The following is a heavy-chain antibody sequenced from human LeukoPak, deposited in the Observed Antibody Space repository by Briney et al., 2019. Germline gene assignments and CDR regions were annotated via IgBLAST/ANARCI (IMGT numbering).Heavy chain of an antibody. D-gene: IGHD3-10*01. CDR1: GFKFSSYS. V-gene: IGHV3-21*04. CDR3: AKDRAFLWFGDL. Sequence: GGSLRLSCAASGFKFSSYSMKWVRQAPGKGLEWVSFISSSSSYIYYADSVKGRFTISRDNAKNTLYLQMNSLRAEDTAVYYCAKDRAFLWFGDLWGQGTLVTVSS. J-gene: IGHJ5*02. CDR2: ISSSSSYI.